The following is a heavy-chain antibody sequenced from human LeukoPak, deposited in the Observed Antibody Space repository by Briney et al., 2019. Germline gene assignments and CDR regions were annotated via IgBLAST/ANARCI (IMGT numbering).Heavy chain of an antibody. Sequence: PSETLSLTCAVYGGPFSGYYWSWIRQPPGKGLEWIGEINHSGSTNYNPSLKSRVTISVDTSKNQFSLKPSSVTAADTAVYYCARGVYSSSYFDYWGQGTLVTVSS. V-gene: IGHV4-34*01. CDR3: ARGVYSSSYFDY. CDR2: INHSGST. D-gene: IGHD6-6*01. J-gene: IGHJ4*02. CDR1: GGPFSGYY.